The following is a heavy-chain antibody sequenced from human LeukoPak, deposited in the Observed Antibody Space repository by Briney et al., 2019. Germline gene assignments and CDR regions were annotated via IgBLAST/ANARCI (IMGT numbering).Heavy chain of an antibody. CDR2: IHHSGST. D-gene: IGHD6-13*01. CDR3: ARHPLGSSWYEVLFDY. J-gene: IGHJ4*02. Sequence: SETLSLTCTVSGYSISSGYYWGWIRQPPGKGLEWIGSIHHSGSTYYNPSLKSRVTISVDTSKNQFSLKLSSVTAADTAVYYCARHPLGSSWYEVLFDYWGQGTLVTVSS. CDR1: GYSISSGYY. V-gene: IGHV4-38-2*02.